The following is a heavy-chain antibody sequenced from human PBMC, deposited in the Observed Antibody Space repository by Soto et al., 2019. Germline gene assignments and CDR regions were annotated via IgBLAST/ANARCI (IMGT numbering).Heavy chain of an antibody. CDR1: GGSFSGYY. CDR3: AGNKYDFWSGYSDYYYYGMDV. CDR2: INHSGST. V-gene: IGHV4-34*01. J-gene: IGHJ6*02. Sequence: SETLSLTCTVSGGSFSGYYWSWIRQPPGKGLEWIGEINHSGSTNYNPSLKSRVTISVDTSKNQFSLKLSSVTAADTAVYYCAGNKYDFWSGYSDYYYYGMDVWGQGTTVTVSS. D-gene: IGHD3-3*01.